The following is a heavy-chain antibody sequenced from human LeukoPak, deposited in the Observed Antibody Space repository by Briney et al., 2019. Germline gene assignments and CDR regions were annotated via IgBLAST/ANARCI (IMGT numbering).Heavy chain of an antibody. Sequence: PSETLSLPCTVSGGSISSYYWSWLRQPAGKGLEWFGRIYTSGSTNYNPSLKSRVTMSVDTSKNQFSLKLSSVTAADTAVYYCAALGVASGLVWGKGTTVTVSS. CDR2: IYTSGST. D-gene: IGHD3-3*01. CDR1: GGSISSYY. V-gene: IGHV4-4*07. J-gene: IGHJ6*04. CDR3: AALGVASGLV.